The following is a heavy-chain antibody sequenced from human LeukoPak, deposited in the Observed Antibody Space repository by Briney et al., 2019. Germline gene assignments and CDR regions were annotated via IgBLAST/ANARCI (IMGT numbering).Heavy chain of an antibody. CDR1: GFTFSSYG. CDR2: FSGSGGRT. D-gene: IGHD6-19*01. Sequence: GGTLRLSCAASGFTFSSYGMSWVRQAPGKGLEWVSSFSGSGGRTYFADSVKGRFTISRDNSKNTLYLQMHSLRAEDTAVYYCARDGKAVAVAFDIWGQGTMVTVSS. V-gene: IGHV3-23*01. J-gene: IGHJ3*02. CDR3: ARDGKAVAVAFDI.